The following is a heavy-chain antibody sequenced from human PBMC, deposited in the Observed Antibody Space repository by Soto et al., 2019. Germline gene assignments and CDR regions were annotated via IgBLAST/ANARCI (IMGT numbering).Heavy chain of an antibody. CDR1: GFTFSGCW. CDR2: IKPDGSEK. D-gene: IGHD3-10*01. Sequence: ELQLVESGGGLVQPGGSLRLSCAASGFTFSGCWMTWVRQAPGKGLEWVASIKPDGSEKQYVDSVKGRFTISRDNAENSVYLQMTSLRAEDTAVYYCARSVLPPSSFFDFWGQGTLVTVSS. CDR3: ARSVLPPSSFFDF. J-gene: IGHJ4*02. V-gene: IGHV3-7*01.